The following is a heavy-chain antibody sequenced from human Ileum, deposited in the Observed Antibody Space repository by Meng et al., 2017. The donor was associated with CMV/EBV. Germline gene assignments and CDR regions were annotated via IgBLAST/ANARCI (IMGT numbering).Heavy chain of an antibody. J-gene: IGHJ4*02. Sequence: GGSLRLSCAASGFTFSAYTMEWVRQAPDKGLEWVATVSYDGTSTYYADSVKGRFTISRDNSKNTVYLQLNSLRVEDTAVYYCAKGITVVSSYWGQGTLVTVSS. CDR1: GFTFSAYT. CDR3: AKGITVVSSY. V-gene: IGHV3-30-3*01. D-gene: IGHD3-22*01. CDR2: VSYDGTST.